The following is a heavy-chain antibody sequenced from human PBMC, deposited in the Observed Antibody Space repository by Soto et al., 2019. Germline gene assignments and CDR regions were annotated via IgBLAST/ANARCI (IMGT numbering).Heavy chain of an antibody. Sequence: QVQLQESGPGLVKPSQTLSLTCSISGASISSDDYYWSWFRQPPGKGLEWIGYISYSGSTYYNPSLKSRITISVDTSKTQFSLILSSVTAPDTAVFYCAREVNNYYGMDVWGQGTTVTVSS. CDR3: AREVNNYYGMDV. CDR1: GASISSDDYY. CDR2: ISYSGST. V-gene: IGHV4-30-4*01. J-gene: IGHJ6*02.